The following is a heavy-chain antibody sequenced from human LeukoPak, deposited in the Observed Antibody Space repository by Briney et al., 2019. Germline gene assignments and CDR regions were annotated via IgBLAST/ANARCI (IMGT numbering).Heavy chain of an antibody. CDR3: AKVAIVVVVAATGNDY. CDR2: ISGSGGST. V-gene: IGHV3-23*01. CDR1: GFTFSSYA. J-gene: IGHJ4*02. Sequence: GGSLRLSCAASGFTFSSYAMSWVRQAPGKGLEWVSAISGSGGSTYYADSVKGRFTISSDNSKNTLYLQMNSLRAEDTAVYYCAKVAIVVVVAATGNDYWGQGTLVTVSS. D-gene: IGHD2-15*01.